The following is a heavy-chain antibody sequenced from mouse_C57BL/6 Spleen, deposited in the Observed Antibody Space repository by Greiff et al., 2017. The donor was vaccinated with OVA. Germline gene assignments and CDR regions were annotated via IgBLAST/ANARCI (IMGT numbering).Heavy chain of an antibody. D-gene: IGHD1-1*02. CDR1: GFSLTSYG. CDR2: IWSGGST. Sequence: QVQLKESGPGLVQPSQSLSITCTVSGFSLTSYGVHWVRQSPGKGLEWLGVIWSGGSTDYNAAFISRLSISKDNSKSQVFFKMNSLQADDTAIYYCARSPMGDWYFDVWGTGTTVTVSS. J-gene: IGHJ1*03. CDR3: ARSPMGDWYFDV. V-gene: IGHV2-2*01.